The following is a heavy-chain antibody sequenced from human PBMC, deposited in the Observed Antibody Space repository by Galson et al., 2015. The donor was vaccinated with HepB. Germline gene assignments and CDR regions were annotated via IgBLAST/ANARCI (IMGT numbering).Heavy chain of an antibody. Sequence: SLRLSCAASGFTFSDYYMSWIRQAPGKGLEWVSYISSSGSTIYYADSVKGRFTISRDNAKNSLYLQMNSLRAEDTAVYYCASEWEPSYFDYWGQGTLVTVSS. CDR3: ASEWEPSYFDY. V-gene: IGHV3-11*01. CDR2: ISSSGSTI. J-gene: IGHJ4*02. CDR1: GFTFSDYY. D-gene: IGHD1-26*01.